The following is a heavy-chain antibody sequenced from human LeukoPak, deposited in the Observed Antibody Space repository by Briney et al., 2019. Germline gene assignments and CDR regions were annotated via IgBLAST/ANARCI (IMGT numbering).Heavy chain of an antibody. J-gene: IGHJ4*02. CDR3: ARDRLVRFGGSYFYY. Sequence: ASVKVSCKASGYTFTSYYMHWVRQAPGQGLEWMGIINPSGGSTSYAQKFQGRVTMTRDTSTSTVYMELSSLRSEDTAVHYCARDRLVRFGGSYFYYWGQGTLVTVSS. CDR1: GYTFTSYY. D-gene: IGHD3-16*01. V-gene: IGHV1-46*03. CDR2: INPSGGST.